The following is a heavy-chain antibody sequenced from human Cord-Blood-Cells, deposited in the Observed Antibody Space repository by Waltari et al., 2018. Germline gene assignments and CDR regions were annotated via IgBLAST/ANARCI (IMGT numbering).Heavy chain of an antibody. CDR2: INPNSGGT. D-gene: IGHD3-16*01. CDR3: ARDQGDLDAFDI. Sequence: QVQLVQSGAEVKKPGASVKVPCKASGYTFTGYSIHWVRQAPGQGLEWMGWINPNSGGTNYAQKFQGWVTMTRDTSISTAYMELSRLRSDDTAVYYCARDQGDLDAFDIWGQGTMVTVSS. V-gene: IGHV1-2*04. CDR1: GYTFTGYS. J-gene: IGHJ3*02.